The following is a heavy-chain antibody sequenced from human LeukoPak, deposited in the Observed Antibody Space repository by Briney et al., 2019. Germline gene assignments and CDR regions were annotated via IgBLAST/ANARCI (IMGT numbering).Heavy chain of an antibody. V-gene: IGHV3-66*01. CDR2: IYSGGST. CDR3: ARGYSSSWSFDY. CDR1: GFTVSSNY. D-gene: IGHD6-13*01. Sequence: GGSLRLSCAASGFTVSSNYMSWVRQAPGKGLEWVSVIYSGGSTYYADSVKGRFTISRDNSKNTLYLQMNSLRAEDTAVHYCARGYSSSWSFDYWGQGTLVTVSS. J-gene: IGHJ4*02.